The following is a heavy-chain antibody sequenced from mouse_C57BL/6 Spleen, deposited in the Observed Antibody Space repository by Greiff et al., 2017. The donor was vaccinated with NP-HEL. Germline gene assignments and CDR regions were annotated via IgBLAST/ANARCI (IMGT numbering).Heavy chain of an antibody. D-gene: IGHD1-1*01. CDR3: ARYDYYGRMDY. J-gene: IGHJ4*01. CDR1: GYTFTSYW. CDR2: IYPGSGST. Sequence: VQLQQPGAELVKPGASVKMSCKASGYTFTSYWITWVKQRPGQGLEWIGDIYPGSGSTNYNEKFKSKATLTVDTSSSTAYMQLSSLTAEASAVYYCARYDYYGRMDYWGQGTSVTVSS. V-gene: IGHV1-55*01.